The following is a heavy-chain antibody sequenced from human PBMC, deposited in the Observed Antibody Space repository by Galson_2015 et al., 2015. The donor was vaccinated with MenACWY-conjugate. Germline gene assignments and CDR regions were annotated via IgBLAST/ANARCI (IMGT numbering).Heavy chain of an antibody. V-gene: IGHV1-8*02. Sequence: SVKVSCKASGYTFTSNDLNWVRQASGQGLEWVGWMNPSSGRSGSAKKLQGRVTLTRDTSISTAYIELTSLTSEDTAVYYCARWVAVKMIEYWGQGTLVTVSS. D-gene: IGHD6-19*01. CDR2: MNPSSGRS. J-gene: IGHJ4*02. CDR3: ARWVAVKMIEY. CDR1: GYTFTSND.